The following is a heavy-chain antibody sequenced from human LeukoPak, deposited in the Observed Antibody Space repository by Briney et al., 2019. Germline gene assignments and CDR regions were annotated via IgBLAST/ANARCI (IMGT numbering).Heavy chain of an antibody. Sequence: GGSLRLSCAASGFTFSSYGMHWVRQAPGKGLEWVAFIRYDGSNKYYADSVKGRFTISRDNSKNTLYLQMNSLRAEDTAVYYCAKDVRDFWSGYFDYWGQGTLVTVSS. J-gene: IGHJ4*02. D-gene: IGHD3-3*01. V-gene: IGHV3-30*02. CDR1: GFTFSSYG. CDR2: IRYDGSNK. CDR3: AKDVRDFWSGYFDY.